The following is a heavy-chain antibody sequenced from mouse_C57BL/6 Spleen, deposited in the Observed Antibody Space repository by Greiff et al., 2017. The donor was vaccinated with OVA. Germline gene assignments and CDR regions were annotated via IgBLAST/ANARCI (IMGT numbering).Heavy chain of an antibody. CDR2: IDPSASYT. CDR3: ARKALLFFDY. Sequence: VQLQQPGAELVMPGASVKLSCKASGYTFTSSWMHWVKQRPGKGLEWIGEIDPSASYTNYKQKFKGKSTLTVDKSSSKAYMQLSSLTSEDSAVYYSARKALLFFDYWGQGTTLTVSS. J-gene: IGHJ2*01. CDR1: GYTFTSSW. V-gene: IGHV1-69*01. D-gene: IGHD2-10*01.